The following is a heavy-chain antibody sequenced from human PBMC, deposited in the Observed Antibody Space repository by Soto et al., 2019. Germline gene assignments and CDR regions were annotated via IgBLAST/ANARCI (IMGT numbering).Heavy chain of an antibody. CDR1: GCIFSSYA. CDR2: IVPMFGTT. D-gene: IGHD1-1*01. CDR3: ATQRTELSPFQA. Sequence: SVKVSCKTSGCIFSSYAFNWVRQAPGNGLEWMGRIVPMFGTTNYTQKLQGRLTITADRSSSAAYLELSGLRSDDTAMYYCATQRTELSPFQAWGQGTRVSVSS. V-gene: IGHV1-69*06. J-gene: IGHJ5*02.